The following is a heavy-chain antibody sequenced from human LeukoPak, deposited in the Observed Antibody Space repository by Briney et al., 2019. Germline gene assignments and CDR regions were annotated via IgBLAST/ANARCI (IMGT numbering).Heavy chain of an antibody. D-gene: IGHD3-10*01. J-gene: IGHJ5*02. Sequence: PSETLSLTCTVSGGSISSYYWSWIRQPPGKGLEWIGYIYYSGSTNYNPSLKSRVTISVDTSKNQFSLKLSSVTAADTAVYYCARAGGSGSVRQVCWFDPWGQGTLVTVSS. V-gene: IGHV4-59*01. CDR3: ARAGGSGSVRQVCWFDP. CDR2: IYYSGST. CDR1: GGSISSYY.